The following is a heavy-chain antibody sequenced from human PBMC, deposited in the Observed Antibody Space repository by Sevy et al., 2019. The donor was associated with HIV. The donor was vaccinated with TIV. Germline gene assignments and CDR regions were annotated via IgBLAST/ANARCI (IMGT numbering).Heavy chain of an antibody. CDR3: ARVDSSSWYNWFDT. V-gene: IGHV1-2*06. J-gene: IGHJ5*02. CDR1: GYTFTGYY. Sequence: ASVKVSCKASGYTFTGYYMHWVRQAPGQGLEWMGRINPNSGGTNYAQKFQGRVTMTRDTSISTAYMELSRLRSDDTAVYYCARVDSSSWYNWFDTWGQGTLVTVSS. CDR2: INPNSGGT. D-gene: IGHD6-13*01.